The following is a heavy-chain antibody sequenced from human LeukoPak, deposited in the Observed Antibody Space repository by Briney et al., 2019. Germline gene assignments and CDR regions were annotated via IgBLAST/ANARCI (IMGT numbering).Heavy chain of an antibody. Sequence: GGSLRLSCAASWFTFSGSAMHWVRQASGKGLEWVGRIRSKANSYATAYAASVKGRFTISRDDSKNTAYLQMNSLKTEDTAVYCFTRHSLVRGDPFDYWGQGTLVTVSS. CDR3: TRHSLVRGDPFDY. CDR2: IRSKANSYAT. J-gene: IGHJ4*02. V-gene: IGHV3-73*01. D-gene: IGHD3-10*01. CDR1: WFTFSGSA.